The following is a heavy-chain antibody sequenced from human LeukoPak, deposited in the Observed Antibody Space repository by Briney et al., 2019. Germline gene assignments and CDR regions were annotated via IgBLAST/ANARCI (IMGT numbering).Heavy chain of an antibody. Sequence: GGSLRLSCAASGFIFSSYGIHWVRQAPGKGLEWVARIWYDGSNKYYADSVKGRFTISRDNSKNTLYLQMNSLRAEDTAVYYCARAPRPGYCSGGSCSGFFDYWGQGTLVTVSS. CDR1: GFIFSSYG. V-gene: IGHV3-33*01. D-gene: IGHD2-15*01. CDR2: IWYDGSNK. J-gene: IGHJ4*02. CDR3: ARAPRPGYCSGGSCSGFFDY.